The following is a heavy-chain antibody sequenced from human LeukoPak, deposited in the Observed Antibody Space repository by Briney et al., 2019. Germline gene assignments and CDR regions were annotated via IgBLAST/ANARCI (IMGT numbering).Heavy chain of an antibody. CDR1: GYSFTSYW. CDR2: IYPGDSDT. CDR3: ARRDGSGSLFDSAEFDY. D-gene: IGHD3-10*01. V-gene: IGHV5-51*01. J-gene: IGHJ4*02. Sequence: GESLKISCKGSGYSFTSYWIGWVRQMPGKGLEWMGIIYPGDSDTRYSPSFQGQVTISADKSISTAYLQWSSLKASDTAMYYCARRDGSGSLFDSAEFDYWGQGTLVTVSS.